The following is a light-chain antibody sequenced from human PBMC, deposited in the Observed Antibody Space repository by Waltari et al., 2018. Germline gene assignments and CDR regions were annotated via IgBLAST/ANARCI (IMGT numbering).Light chain of an antibody. CDR2: WAS. Sequence: DIVITQYPDSLAVSLGERATINCNSSQSIFYSSTNKNYLAWYQQKPGQPPKLLIYWASTRESGVPDRFSGTGSGTDFTLTISSLQAGDVAVYYCQQFYSTPLTFGGGTKVEIK. J-gene: IGKJ4*01. CDR3: QQFYSTPLT. CDR1: QSIFYSSTNKNY. V-gene: IGKV4-1*01.